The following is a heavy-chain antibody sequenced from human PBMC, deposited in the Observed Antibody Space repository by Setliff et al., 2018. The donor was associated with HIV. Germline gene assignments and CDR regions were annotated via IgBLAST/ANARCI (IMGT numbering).Heavy chain of an antibody. J-gene: IGHJ4*02. Sequence: SETLSLTCTVSGGSISSYYWSWIRQPPGKGLEWIGYIYTSGSTNYNPSLKSRVTMSVDTSKNQFSLKLSSVTAADTAVYYCVGEGGYSSGWYRTYYFDYWGQGTLVTVSS. CDR3: VGEGGYSSGWYRTYYFDY. V-gene: IGHV4-4*09. CDR2: IYTSGST. CDR1: GGSISSYY. D-gene: IGHD6-19*01.